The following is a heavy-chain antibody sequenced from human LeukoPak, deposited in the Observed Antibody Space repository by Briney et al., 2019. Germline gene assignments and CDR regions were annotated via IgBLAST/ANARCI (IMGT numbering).Heavy chain of an antibody. V-gene: IGHV3-21*01. D-gene: IGHD4-23*01. CDR3: ATDYAGNSLWYYYGLGV. J-gene: IGHJ6*02. CDR1: GLTFSFYS. Sequence: GGPLRVYCAASGLTFSFYSLNWVRQDPVKGLQRVSSINSDSRYIYYADSVKGRFTISRDNAKNSLYLQMNSLRAEDTAVYYCATDYAGNSLWYYYGLGVWGQGTTVTVSS. CDR2: INSDSRYI.